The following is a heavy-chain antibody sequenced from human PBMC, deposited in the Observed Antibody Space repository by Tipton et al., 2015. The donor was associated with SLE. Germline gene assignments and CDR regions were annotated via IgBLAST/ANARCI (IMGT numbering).Heavy chain of an antibody. CDR2: VYSSGST. CDR1: GGSISSYY. J-gene: IGHJ4*02. D-gene: IGHD2-21*01. Sequence: TLSLTCTVSGGSISSYYWSWIRQPAGKGLEWIGRVYSSGSTNYNPSLKSRVTMSVDTSKNQFSLKLSSVTAADAAVYYCASTDGASVVARFDYWGQGTLGSVSS. CDR3: ASTDGASVVARFDY. V-gene: IGHV4-4*07.